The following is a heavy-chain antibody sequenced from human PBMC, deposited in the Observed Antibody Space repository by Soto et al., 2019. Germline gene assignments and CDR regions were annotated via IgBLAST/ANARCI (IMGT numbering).Heavy chain of an antibody. Sequence: QVQLVQSGAEVKKPGASVKVSCKASGYTFTSYGISWVRQAPGQGLEWMGWISAYNGNTNYAQKFLGRATMTTDASPSTAYMELRSLRSDDPALYSSATGTTVETGSYWGQGTLVTVSS. CDR3: ATGTTVETGSY. CDR1: GYTFTSYG. J-gene: IGHJ4*02. D-gene: IGHD4-17*01. V-gene: IGHV1-18*01. CDR2: ISAYNGNT.